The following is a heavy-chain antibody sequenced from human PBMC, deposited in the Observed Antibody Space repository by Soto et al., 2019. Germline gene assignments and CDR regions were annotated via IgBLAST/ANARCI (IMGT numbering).Heavy chain of an antibody. D-gene: IGHD2-2*01. Sequence: SETLSLTCIVSRLSINSAYCTWIPQSPGMGLEWIGYISHSGLRHYRASLQSRLTMSVETSKNQFSLNLTSVTAADTAIYYCATSNTTCPGCYSWGQGTLVTVSS. CDR3: ATSNTTCPGCYS. V-gene: IGHV4-59*01. CDR2: ISHSGLR. CDR1: RLSINSAY. J-gene: IGHJ5*02.